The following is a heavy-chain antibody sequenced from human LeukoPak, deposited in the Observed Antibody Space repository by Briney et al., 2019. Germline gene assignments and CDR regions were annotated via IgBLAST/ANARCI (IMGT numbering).Heavy chain of an antibody. V-gene: IGHV1-18*01. CDR3: ARDQIGYWFGECPY. CDR1: GYTFTSYG. D-gene: IGHD3-10*01. CDR2: ISAYNGNT. J-gene: IGHJ4*02. Sequence: ASVKVSCKASGYTFTSYGISWVRQAPGQGLEWMGWISAYNGNTNYAQKLQGRVTVTTDTSTSTAYMELRSLRSDDTAVYYCARDQIGYWFGECPYWGQGTLVTVSS.